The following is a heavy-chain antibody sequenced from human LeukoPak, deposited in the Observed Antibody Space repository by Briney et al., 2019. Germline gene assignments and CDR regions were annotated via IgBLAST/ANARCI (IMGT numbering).Heavy chain of an antibody. V-gene: IGHV4-59*08. CDR1: GGSISSYY. CDR3: ARPTPSGYSSGWYWYFDL. CDR2: IYYSGST. J-gene: IGHJ2*01. Sequence: PSETLSLTCTVSGGSISSYYWSWIRQPPGKGLEWIGYIYYSGSTNYNPSLKSRVTISVDTSKNQFSLKLSSVTAADTAVYYCARPTPSGYSSGWYWYFDLWGRGTLVTVSS. D-gene: IGHD6-19*01.